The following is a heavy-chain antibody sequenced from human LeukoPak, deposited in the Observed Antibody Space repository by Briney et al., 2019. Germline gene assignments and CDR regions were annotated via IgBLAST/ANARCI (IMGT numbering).Heavy chain of an antibody. CDR3: ARGLYSSGCVDY. D-gene: IGHD6-19*01. CDR1: GGSISSYY. Sequence: PSETLSLTCTVSGGSISSYYWSWIRQPPGKGLEWIGYIYYSGSTNYNPSLKSRVTISVDTSKNQFSLKLSSVTAADTAVYYCARGLYSSGCVDYWGQGTLVTVSS. CDR2: IYYSGST. J-gene: IGHJ4*02. V-gene: IGHV4-59*12.